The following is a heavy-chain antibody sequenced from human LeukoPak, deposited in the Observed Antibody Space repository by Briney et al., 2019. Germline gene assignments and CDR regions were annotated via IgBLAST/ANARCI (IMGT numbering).Heavy chain of an antibody. V-gene: IGHV1-69*05. J-gene: IGHJ6*03. CDR2: IIPIFGTA. Sequence: SVKVSCKASGYTFTSYGISWVRQAPGQGLEWMGGIIPIFGTANYAQKFQGRVTITTDESTSTAYMELSSLRSEDTAVYYCARCIPARDYYYYMDVWGKGTTVTVSS. CDR3: ARCIPARDYYYYMDV. D-gene: IGHD6-6*01. CDR1: GYTFTSYG.